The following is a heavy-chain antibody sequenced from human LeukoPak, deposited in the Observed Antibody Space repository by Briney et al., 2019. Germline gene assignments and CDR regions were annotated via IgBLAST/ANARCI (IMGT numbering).Heavy chain of an antibody. CDR1: GGSISSGGYY. CDR3: ARVGFGPSTVVTIWYFDL. D-gene: IGHD4-17*01. CDR2: IYYSGST. Sequence: SETLSLTCTVSGGSISSGGYYWSWIRQHPGKGLEWIGYIYYSGSTYYNPSLKSRVTISVDTSKNQFSLKLSSVTAADTAVYYCARVGFGPSTVVTIWYFDLWGRGTLVTVSS. V-gene: IGHV4-31*03. J-gene: IGHJ2*01.